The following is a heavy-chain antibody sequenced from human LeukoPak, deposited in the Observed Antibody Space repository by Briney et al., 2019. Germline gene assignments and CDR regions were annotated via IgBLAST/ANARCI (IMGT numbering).Heavy chain of an antibody. Sequence: GGSLRLSCAASGFTFSDWYTSWIRQAPGKGLEWVSYIKDGGSTIYYADSVEGRFTISRDNAKNSVYLQMNSLRVEDTAVYYCARGHYGLDVWGQGTTVTVSS. CDR1: GFTFSDWY. J-gene: IGHJ6*02. V-gene: IGHV3-11*01. CDR3: ARGHYGLDV. CDR2: IKDGGSTI.